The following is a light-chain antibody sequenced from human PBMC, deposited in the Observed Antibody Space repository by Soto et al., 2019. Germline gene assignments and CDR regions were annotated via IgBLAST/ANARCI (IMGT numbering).Light chain of an antibody. V-gene: IGKV3-20*01. CDR2: GAS. J-gene: IGKJ2*01. CDR3: QQYCSSPPYT. Sequence: EIVLTQSPGTLSLSPGERATLSCRASQSVSSSYFAWYQQKPGQAPRLLIYGASSRATGIPDRFSGSGSGTDFTLTISRLEPEDFAVYYCQQYCSSPPYTFGQGTKLESK. CDR1: QSVSSSY.